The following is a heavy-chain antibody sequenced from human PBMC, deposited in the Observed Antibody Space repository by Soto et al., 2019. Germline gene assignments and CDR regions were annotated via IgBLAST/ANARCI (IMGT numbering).Heavy chain of an antibody. CDR2: IYYSGST. J-gene: IGHJ3*02. CDR3: ARRLGRHIVVVTARGAFDI. CDR1: GGSISSSSYY. V-gene: IGHV4-39*01. D-gene: IGHD2-21*02. Sequence: QLQLQESGPGLVKPSETLSLTCTVSGGSISSSSYYWGWIRQPPGKGLEWIGSIYYSGSTYYNPSLKSRVTISVDTSKNQFSLKLSSVTAADTAVYYCARRLGRHIVVVTARGAFDIWGQGTMVTVSS.